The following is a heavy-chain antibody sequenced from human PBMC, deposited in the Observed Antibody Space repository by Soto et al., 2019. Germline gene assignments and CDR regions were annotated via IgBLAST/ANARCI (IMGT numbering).Heavy chain of an antibody. CDR1: GYIFTNHY. J-gene: IGHJ4*02. V-gene: IGHV1-46*01. CDR3: ARADYYDSSGFVDDC. D-gene: IGHD3-22*01. CDR2: INPSGGST. Sequence: QVQLVQSGAEVKKPGASVKVSCKASGYIFTNHYIHWVRQAPGQGLEWMGIINPSGGSTNYLQKFQGRVTMTRHTYTSTVYMELSSLRSEDTAVYFCARADYYDSSGFVDDCWGQGSLVTVSS.